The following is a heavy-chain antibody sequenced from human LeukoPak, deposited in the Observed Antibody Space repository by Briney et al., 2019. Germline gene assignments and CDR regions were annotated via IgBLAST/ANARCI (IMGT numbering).Heavy chain of an antibody. CDR1: EFAFSSYT. V-gene: IGHV3-48*01. CDR3: ARALLHYFEY. Sequence: GGSLRLSCAASEFAFSSYTMNWARQAPGKGLEWVSYISTSSSTIYYADSVKGRFTISRDNAKNSLYLQMNSLRAEDTAVYYCARALLHYFEYWGQGTVVTVSS. CDR2: ISTSSSTI. J-gene: IGHJ4*02. D-gene: IGHD2-15*01.